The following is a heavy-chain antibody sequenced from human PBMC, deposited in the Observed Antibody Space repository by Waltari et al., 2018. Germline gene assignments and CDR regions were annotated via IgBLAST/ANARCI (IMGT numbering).Heavy chain of an antibody. D-gene: IGHD3-3*01. Sequence: QLQLQESGPGLVKPSETLSLTCTVSGGSISSSSYYWGWIRHPPGKGLEWIGSIYYSGSTYYNPSLKSRVTISVDTSKNQFSLKLSSVTAADTAVYYCARSPRESGLEWLHPWWFDPWGQGTLVTVSS. CDR2: IYYSGST. J-gene: IGHJ5*02. V-gene: IGHV4-39*07. CDR3: ARSPRESGLEWLHPWWFDP. CDR1: GGSISSSSYY.